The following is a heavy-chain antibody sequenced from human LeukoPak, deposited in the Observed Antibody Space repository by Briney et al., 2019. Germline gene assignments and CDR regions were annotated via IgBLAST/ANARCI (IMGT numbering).Heavy chain of an antibody. CDR3: ARPMVRGQVRAFDI. Sequence: GESLKISCKASGYSFTSYSIGWVRQMPGKGLEWMGIIHPGDSDTRYSPSFQGQVTISADKSISTAYLQWSSLKASDTAMCYCARPMVRGQVRAFDIWGQGTMVTVSS. J-gene: IGHJ3*02. V-gene: IGHV5-51*01. D-gene: IGHD3-10*01. CDR1: GYSFTSYS. CDR2: IHPGDSDT.